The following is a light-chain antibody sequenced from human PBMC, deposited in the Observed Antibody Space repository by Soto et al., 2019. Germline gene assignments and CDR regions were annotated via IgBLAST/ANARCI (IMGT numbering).Light chain of an antibody. Sequence: DIQMTQSPSTLSASVGDRVTITCRASQSISGSLAWYQQKPGKAPKLLIYEASNLKSGVPSRFSGSGSGTEYTLTISSLQPDDSASYYCQQYNGYWTFGKGTRVEIK. V-gene: IGKV1-5*03. J-gene: IGKJ1*01. CDR2: EAS. CDR3: QQYNGYWT. CDR1: QSISGS.